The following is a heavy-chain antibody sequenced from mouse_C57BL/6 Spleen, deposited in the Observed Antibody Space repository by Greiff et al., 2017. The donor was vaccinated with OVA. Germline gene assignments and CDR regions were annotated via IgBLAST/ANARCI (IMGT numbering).Heavy chain of an antibody. J-gene: IGHJ2*01. D-gene: IGHD1-1*01. CDR3: ASSYYYGSSYFDY. CDR1: GYSFTSYY. V-gene: IGHV1-66*01. Sequence: QVQLQQSGPELVKSGASVKISCKASGYSFTSYYIHWVKQRPGQGLEWIGWIYPGSGNTKYNEKFKGKATLTADTSSSTAYMQLSSLTSEDSAVYYCASSYYYGSSYFDYWGQGTTLTVSS. CDR2: IYPGSGNT.